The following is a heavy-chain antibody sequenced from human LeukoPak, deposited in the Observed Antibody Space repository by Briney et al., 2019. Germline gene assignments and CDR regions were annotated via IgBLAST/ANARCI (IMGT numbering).Heavy chain of an antibody. Sequence: GGSLRLSCAASGFTVSSNYMSWVRQAPGKGLEWVSVIYSGGSTYYADSVKGRFTISRDNSKNTLYLQMNSLRAEDTAVYYCASHPRSDYFDYWGQGTLVTVSS. CDR2: IYSGGST. V-gene: IGHV3-53*01. J-gene: IGHJ4*02. CDR1: GFTVSSNY. CDR3: ASHPRSDYFDY.